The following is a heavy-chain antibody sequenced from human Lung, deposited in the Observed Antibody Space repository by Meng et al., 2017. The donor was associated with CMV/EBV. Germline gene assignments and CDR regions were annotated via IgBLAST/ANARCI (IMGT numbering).Heavy chain of an antibody. D-gene: IGHD1-26*01. V-gene: IGHV1-2*02. Sequence: ASXXVSXKASGYTFTGYYMHWVRQAPGQGLEWMGWINPNSGGTNYAQKFQGRVTMTRDTSISTAYMELSRLRSDDTAVYYGARDFFGELLGWFDPWGQGPLVTVSS. CDR2: INPNSGGT. CDR3: ARDFFGELLGWFDP. CDR1: GYTFTGYY. J-gene: IGHJ5*02.